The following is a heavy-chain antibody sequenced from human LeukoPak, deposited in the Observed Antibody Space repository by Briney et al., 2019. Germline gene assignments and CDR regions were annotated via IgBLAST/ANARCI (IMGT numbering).Heavy chain of an antibody. V-gene: IGHV3-30*03. CDR1: GFTFSSYG. D-gene: IGHD6-13*01. CDR2: ISYDGSNK. CDR3: AITTVYSSSWYYFDY. Sequence: GRSLRLSCAASGFTFSSYGMHWVRQAPGKGLEWVAVISYDGSNKYYADSVKGRFTISRDNSKNTLYLQMNSLRAEDTAVYYCAITTVYSSSWYYFDYWGQGTLVTVSS. J-gene: IGHJ4*02.